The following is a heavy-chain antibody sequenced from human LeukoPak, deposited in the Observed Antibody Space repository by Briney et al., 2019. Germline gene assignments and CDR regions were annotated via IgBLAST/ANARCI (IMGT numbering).Heavy chain of an antibody. D-gene: IGHD6-6*01. CDR3: ARDTVTSIAARDYYGMDV. CDR2: ISSSSSYI. V-gene: IGHV3-21*01. Sequence: GGSLRLSCAASGLTFSIYAMIWVRQAPGKGLEWVSSISSSSSYIYYADSVKGRFTISRDNAKNSLYLQMNSLRAEDTAVYYCARDTVTSIAARDYYGMDVWGQGTTVTVSS. CDR1: GLTFSIYA. J-gene: IGHJ6*02.